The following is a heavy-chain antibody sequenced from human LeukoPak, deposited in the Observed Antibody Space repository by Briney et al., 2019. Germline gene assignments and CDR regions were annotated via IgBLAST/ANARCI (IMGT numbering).Heavy chain of an antibody. D-gene: IGHD3-10*01. CDR1: GYTFTTYH. V-gene: IGHV1-2*02. CDR2: INPNSGGT. CDR3: ARECVLDKFTMIRGVIGTL. Sequence: ASVKVSCKASGYTFTTYHLHWVRQAPGQGLEWMGWINPNSGGTNYAQKFQGRVTMTRDTSISTAYMELSRLRSDDTAVYYCARECVLDKFTMIRGVIGTLWGQGTLVTVSS. J-gene: IGHJ4*02.